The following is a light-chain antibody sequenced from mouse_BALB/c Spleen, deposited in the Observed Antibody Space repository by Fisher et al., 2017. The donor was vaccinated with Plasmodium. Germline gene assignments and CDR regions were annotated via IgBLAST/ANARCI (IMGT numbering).Light chain of an antibody. V-gene: IGKV5-45*01. CDR1: QSINNY. Sequence: DIVITQTTATLSVTPGDGVSLSCRASQSINNYLHWYQQRSHEYPKLLINYGSQSISGLPSRFSGRGSGTDFTLIINSVETEDFGMYFCQQSDSWPLTFGAGTKLELK. CDR2: YGS. J-gene: IGKJ5*01. CDR3: QQSDSWPLT.